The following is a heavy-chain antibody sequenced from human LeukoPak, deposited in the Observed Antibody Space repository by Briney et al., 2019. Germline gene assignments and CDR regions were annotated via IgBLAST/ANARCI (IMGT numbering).Heavy chain of an antibody. J-gene: IGHJ5*02. Sequence: SETLSLTCTVSSGSISTSNYYWGWVRQPPGKALEWIGNIFYSGSTYYSPSLKSRVTISLDTSRNQFSLKLNSVTAEDTAVYYCARDSRGSGWRHSNWFDPWGQGTLVTVSS. V-gene: IGHV4-39*07. CDR2: IFYSGST. CDR1: SGSISTSNYY. CDR3: ARDSRGSGWRHSNWFDP. D-gene: IGHD6-19*01.